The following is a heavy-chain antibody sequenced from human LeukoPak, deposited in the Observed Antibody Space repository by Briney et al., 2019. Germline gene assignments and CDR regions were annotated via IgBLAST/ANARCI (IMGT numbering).Heavy chain of an antibody. D-gene: IGHD4-17*01. J-gene: IGHJ4*02. CDR2: INWNGGST. Sequence: AGGSLRLSCAASGFSLSSYAMSWVRQAPGKGLEWVSGINWNGGSTGYADSVKGRFTISRDNAKNSLYLQMNSLRAEDTALYYCAREGTTVFPLDYWGQGTLVTVSS. CDR1: GFSLSSYA. V-gene: IGHV3-20*04. CDR3: AREGTTVFPLDY.